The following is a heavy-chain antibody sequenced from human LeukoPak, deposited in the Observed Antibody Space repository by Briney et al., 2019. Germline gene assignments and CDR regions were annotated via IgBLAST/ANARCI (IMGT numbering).Heavy chain of an antibody. D-gene: IGHD1-14*01. CDR2: IYNSGST. V-gene: IGHV4-39*07. Sequence: SETLSLTCTVSGGSISSSSYYWGWIRQPPGKGLEWIGSIYNSGSTYYNPSLKSRVTISVDTSKNQFSLKLSSVTAADTAVYYCARERSDWAGQTYNPYYYYYYMDVWGKGTTVTVSS. CDR3: ARERSDWAGQTYNPYYYYYYMDV. J-gene: IGHJ6*03. CDR1: GGSISSSSYY.